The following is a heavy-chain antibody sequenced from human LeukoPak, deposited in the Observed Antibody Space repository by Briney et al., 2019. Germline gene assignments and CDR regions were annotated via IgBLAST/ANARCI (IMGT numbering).Heavy chain of an antibody. CDR3: AKRPSDYGDYVSYFDY. J-gene: IGHJ4*02. CDR2: ISDDGRRK. V-gene: IGHV3-30*18. D-gene: IGHD4-17*01. Sequence: PGGSLRLSCAASGFTFSGSAMHWVRQAPGKGLEWVGVISDDGRRKDYADSVKGRFTISRDNSKDTLYLQMNSLRAEDTAVYYCAKRPSDYGDYVSYFDYWGQGTLVTVSS. CDR1: GFTFSGSA.